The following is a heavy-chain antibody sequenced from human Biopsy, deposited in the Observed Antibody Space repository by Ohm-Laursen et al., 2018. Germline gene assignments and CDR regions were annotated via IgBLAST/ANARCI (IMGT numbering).Heavy chain of an antibody. V-gene: IGHV4-59*01. Sequence: SETLSLTCTVSGDSISSDFWSWIRLTPGKGLEWIGYISYTGDTNYNPSLESRITISLDTSKNQFSLMLSSVTAADTAVYYFARSNGYGDYRFDDWGQGTLVTVAS. CDR1: GDSISSDF. CDR3: ARSNGYGDYRFDD. CDR2: ISYTGDT. D-gene: IGHD4-11*01. J-gene: IGHJ4*02.